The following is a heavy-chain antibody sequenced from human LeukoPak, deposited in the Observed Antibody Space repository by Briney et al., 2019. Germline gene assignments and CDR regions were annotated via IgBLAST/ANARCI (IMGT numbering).Heavy chain of an antibody. CDR3: ASAIYCSSTSCHPWFDP. Sequence: KAGGSLRLSCAASGFTFSSYWMHWVRRAPGKGLVWVSRIYSDGSSTSYADSVKGRFTISRDNAKNTLYLQMNSLRAEDTAEYYCASAIYCSSTSCHPWFDPWGQGTLVTVSS. CDR2: IYSDGSST. J-gene: IGHJ5*02. CDR1: GFTFSSYW. V-gene: IGHV3-74*01. D-gene: IGHD2-2*01.